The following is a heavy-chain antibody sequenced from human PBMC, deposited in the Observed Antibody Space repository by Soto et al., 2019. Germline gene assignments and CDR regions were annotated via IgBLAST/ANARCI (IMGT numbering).Heavy chain of an antibody. CDR3: ARGNNLVGSTGGGLDI. V-gene: IGHV3-48*03. J-gene: IGHJ3*02. CDR1: GFTFGTYE. Sequence: EVQLVESGGGLVQPGGSLRLSCAASGFTFGTYEMNLVRQAPGKGLDRLSYISSSSSFIKYADSVEGRFTISRDNAKNSLYFQMYSLRAEDTDFYYCARGNNLVGSTGGGLDIWGQGTMVTVSS. CDR2: ISSSSSFI. D-gene: IGHD1-26*01.